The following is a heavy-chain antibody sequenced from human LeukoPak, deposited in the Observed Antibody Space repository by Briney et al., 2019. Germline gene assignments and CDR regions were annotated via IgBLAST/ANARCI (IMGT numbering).Heavy chain of an antibody. CDR3: ARGPGYSSTSGHYYYYMDV. D-gene: IGHD6-13*01. CDR2: RNPNSGNT. V-gene: IGHV1-8*01. J-gene: IGHJ6*03. CDR1: GYTFTIYD. Sequence: ASVKVSCKASGYTFTIYDINWVRQATGQGLEWMGWRNPNSGNTGYAQKFQGRVTMTRNTSISTAYMELSSLRSEDTAVYYCARGPGYSSTSGHYYYYMDVWGKGTTVTVSS.